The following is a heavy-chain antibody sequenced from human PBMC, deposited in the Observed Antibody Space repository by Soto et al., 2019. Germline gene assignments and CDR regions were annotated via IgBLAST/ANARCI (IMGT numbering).Heavy chain of an antibody. CDR2: ISTYSGNT. CDR1: GYTFSSYS. CDR3: ARDNGYYDL. J-gene: IGHJ4*02. Sequence: ASVKVSCKTSGYTFSSYSINWVRQAPGQGLEWMAWISTYSGNTHYAERVQGRVTVTLDKSARTAFMEMRGLTSDDTAVYFCARDNGYYDLWGQGTMVTVSS. V-gene: IGHV1-18*04.